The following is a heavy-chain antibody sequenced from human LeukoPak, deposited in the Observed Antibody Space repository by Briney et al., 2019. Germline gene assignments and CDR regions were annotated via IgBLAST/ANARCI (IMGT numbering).Heavy chain of an antibody. Sequence: PSETLSLTCTVSGGSISSSSYYWGWIRQPPGKGLEWIGSIYYSGSTYYNPSLKSRVTISVDTSKNQFSLKLSSVTAADTAVYYCARGSSGWGYNWFDPWGQGTLVTVSS. J-gene: IGHJ5*02. D-gene: IGHD6-19*01. CDR1: GGSISSSSYY. V-gene: IGHV4-39*07. CDR3: ARGSSGWGYNWFDP. CDR2: IYYSGST.